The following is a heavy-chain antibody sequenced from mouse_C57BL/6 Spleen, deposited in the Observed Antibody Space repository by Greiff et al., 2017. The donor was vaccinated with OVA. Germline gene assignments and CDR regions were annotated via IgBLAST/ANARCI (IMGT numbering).Heavy chain of an antibody. CDR1: GYSFTGYY. CDR3: ARFYYDYPYAMDY. Sequence: EVKLMESGPELVKPGASVKISCKASGYSFTGYYMNWVKQSPEKSLEWIGEINPSTGGTTYNQKFKAKATLTVDKSSSTAYMQLKSLTSEDSAVYYCARFYYDYPYAMDYWGQGTSATVSS. V-gene: IGHV1-42*01. CDR2: INPSTGGT. D-gene: IGHD2-4*01. J-gene: IGHJ4*01.